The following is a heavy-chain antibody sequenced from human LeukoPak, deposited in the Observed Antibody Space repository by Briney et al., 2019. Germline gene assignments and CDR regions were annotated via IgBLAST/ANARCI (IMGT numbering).Heavy chain of an antibody. CDR1: GFTFSSYSMN. CDR2: IRYSGPT. Sequence: GSLRLSCAASGFTFSSYSMNWVRQPPGKGLEWIGSIRYSGPTYYNPSLKSRVTIPVDTSKNQFSLKLSSVTAADTAVYYCVRHEEEDGYNAKTFDYWGQGTLVTVFS. V-gene: IGHV4-39*01. CDR3: VRHEEEDGYNAKTFDY. J-gene: IGHJ4*02. D-gene: IGHD5-24*01.